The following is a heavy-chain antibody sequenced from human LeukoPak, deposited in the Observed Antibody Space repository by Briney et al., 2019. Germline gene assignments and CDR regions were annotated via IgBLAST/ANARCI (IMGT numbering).Heavy chain of an antibody. CDR1: GFTFSSYA. CDR3: AKVQEMDTILPPFHY. D-gene: IGHD5-24*01. J-gene: IGHJ4*02. Sequence: GRSLRLSCAASGFTFSSYAMSWVRQVPGKGLEWVSAISGSGGNTFYADSVKGRFTISRDNSKNTPYRQVNSLRAADTAIYYCAKVQEMDTILPPFHYWGQGTLVTVSS. CDR2: ISGSGGNT. V-gene: IGHV3-23*01.